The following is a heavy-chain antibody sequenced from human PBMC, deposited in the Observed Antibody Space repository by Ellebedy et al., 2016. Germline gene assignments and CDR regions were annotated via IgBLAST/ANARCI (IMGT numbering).Heavy chain of an antibody. CDR3: ARDPLVATPQGTFYFYGLDV. D-gene: IGHD2-15*01. CDR1: GFTVSSHY. CDR2: IYADGST. J-gene: IGHJ6*02. V-gene: IGHV3-66*01. Sequence: GESLKISCAASGFTVSSHYMTWVRQAPGKGLEWVSFIYADGSTYYADSVKGRFIVSRDNSKNTLYLQMNSLRVEDAAVYSCARDPLVATPQGTFYFYGLDVWGHGTTVTVSS.